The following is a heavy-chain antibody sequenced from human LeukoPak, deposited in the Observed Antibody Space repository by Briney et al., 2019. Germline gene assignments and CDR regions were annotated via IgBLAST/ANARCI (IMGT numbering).Heavy chain of an antibody. Sequence: PSETLSLTCIVSGDSVSSSRYYWGWIRQPPGRGLEWIGSIYYSGTTFYNPSLKSRVTISVDTSKNQFSLKLSSVTAADTAVYYCARDGNWNSRWFDPWGQGTLVTVSS. CDR2: IYYSGTT. V-gene: IGHV4-39*07. D-gene: IGHD1-1*01. CDR1: GDSVSSSRYY. J-gene: IGHJ5*02. CDR3: ARDGNWNSRWFDP.